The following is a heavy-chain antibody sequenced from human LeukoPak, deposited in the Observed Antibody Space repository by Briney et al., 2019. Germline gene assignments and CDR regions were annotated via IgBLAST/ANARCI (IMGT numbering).Heavy chain of an antibody. Sequence: SETLSLTCTVSGGSISIISSSTYYWGWIRQAPGKGLEWIGSLYYGENSHYNPSLKSRATLSVDTSNNQFSLKLSSVTAADTAVYYCARNYYDSSELLNWFDPWGQGTLVTVSS. CDR1: GGSISIISSSTYY. J-gene: IGHJ5*02. CDR2: LYYGENS. CDR3: ARNYYDSSELLNWFDP. D-gene: IGHD3-22*01. V-gene: IGHV4-39*01.